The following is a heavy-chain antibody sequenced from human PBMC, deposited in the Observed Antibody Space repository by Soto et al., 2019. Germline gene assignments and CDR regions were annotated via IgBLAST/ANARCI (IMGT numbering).Heavy chain of an antibody. CDR1: GGSISSTTYY. CDR3: ARRRGAYDYYYYYGMDV. Sequence: PSETLSLTCIVSGGSISSTTYYWGWVRQPPGKGLEWIGSIYYSGDTYYNPSLKSRVTISVDTSKNQFSLRLSSVTAVDTAVYYCARRRGAYDYYYYYGMDVWGQGTKVTVSS. J-gene: IGHJ6*02. V-gene: IGHV4-39*01. CDR2: IYYSGDT. D-gene: IGHD5-12*01.